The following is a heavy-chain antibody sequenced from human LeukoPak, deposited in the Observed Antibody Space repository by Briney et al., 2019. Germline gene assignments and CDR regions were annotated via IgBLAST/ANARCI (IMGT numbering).Heavy chain of an antibody. CDR3: ARGGFSGYYTNPYYFDY. J-gene: IGHJ4*02. CDR1: GGSISTYY. V-gene: IGHV4-59*01. Sequence: SETLSLTCTVSGGSISTYYWNWIRQPPGKGLEWIGYIYHSGNTNYNPSLQSRVTISVDTSKNQFSLNLRSVTAADTAVYYCARGGFSGYYTNPYYFDYWGQGTLVTVSS. D-gene: IGHD3-22*01. CDR2: IYHSGNT.